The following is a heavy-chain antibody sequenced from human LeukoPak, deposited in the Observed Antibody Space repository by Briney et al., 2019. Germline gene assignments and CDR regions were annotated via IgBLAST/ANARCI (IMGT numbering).Heavy chain of an antibody. D-gene: IGHD3-22*01. V-gene: IGHV1-18*01. CDR2: ISGYNGNT. J-gene: IGHJ3*02. CDR1: GFTFSSYG. Sequence: ASVKVSCKASGFTFSSYGVSWVRQAPGQGLEWMGWISGYNGNTYYAQTFQGRVTLTTDTSTSTVYMEMRSLRSDDTAVYYCARDLYYYDSRDPFYDTFDIWGQGTMVTVSS. CDR3: ARDLYYYDSRDPFYDTFDI.